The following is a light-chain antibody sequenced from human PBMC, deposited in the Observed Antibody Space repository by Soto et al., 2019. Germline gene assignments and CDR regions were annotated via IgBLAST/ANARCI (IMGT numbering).Light chain of an antibody. CDR1: QSVSYW. Sequence: DIHMTQSPSTLSASVGDRVTITCRASQSVSYWLAWYQQKPGKAPKLLIHDASSVESGVPSRFRGGGSGQEFTLTISGLQPDDFATYYCLQYGFSFGPGTKVEMK. CDR3: LQYGFS. V-gene: IGKV1-5*01. J-gene: IGKJ3*01. CDR2: DAS.